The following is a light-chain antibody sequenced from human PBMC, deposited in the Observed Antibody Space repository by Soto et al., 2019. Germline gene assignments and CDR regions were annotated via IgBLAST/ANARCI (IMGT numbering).Light chain of an antibody. CDR1: QSASSSY. CDR2: GAS. V-gene: IGKV3-20*01. CDR3: QQYGSTPVT. J-gene: IGKJ1*01. Sequence: EIVLTQSPGTLSLSPLERATLSCIASQSASSSYLAWYQHKPGQGPKLLIYGASSRATGIPERFSGSGSGTDFTLTISRLEPEDFAVYYCQQYGSTPVTFGQGTKVDIK.